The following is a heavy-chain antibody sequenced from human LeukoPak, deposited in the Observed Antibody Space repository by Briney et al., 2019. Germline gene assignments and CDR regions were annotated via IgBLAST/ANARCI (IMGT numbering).Heavy chain of an antibody. J-gene: IGHJ4*02. CDR1: GFTFSSYW. CDR3: ARVLIAARQQAFDY. V-gene: IGHV3-74*01. Sequence: QPGGSLRLSCAASGFTFSSYWMHWVRQAPGKGLVWVSRINSDGSSTSYADSEKGRFTISRDDAKNTLYLQINSLRAEDTAVYYCARVLIAARQQAFDYWGQGTLVTVSS. D-gene: IGHD6-6*01. CDR2: INSDGSST.